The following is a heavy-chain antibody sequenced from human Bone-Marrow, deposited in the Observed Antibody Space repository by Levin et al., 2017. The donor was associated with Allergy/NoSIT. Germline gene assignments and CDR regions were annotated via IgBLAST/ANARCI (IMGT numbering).Heavy chain of an antibody. V-gene: IGHV4-39*01. D-gene: IGHD3-22*01. Sequence: PSETLSLTCTVSGDSISSDTHYWGWIRQPPGKGLQWIGNIYHRGRTFYNSSLKGRITISVDTSTNHFSLRLTSVTAADTAVYYCPRQWVPSPGHSSALLFDYWGLGTLVTVSS. CDR2: IYHRGRT. CDR3: PRQWVPSPGHSSALLFDY. CDR1: GDSISSDTHY. J-gene: IGHJ4*02.